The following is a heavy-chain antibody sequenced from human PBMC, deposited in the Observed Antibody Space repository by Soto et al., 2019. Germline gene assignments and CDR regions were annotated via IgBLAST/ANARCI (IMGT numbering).Heavy chain of an antibody. J-gene: IGHJ4*02. CDR1: GGTFSSYA. Sequence: QVQLVQSGAEVKKPGSSVKVSCKASGGTFSSYAISWVRQAPGQGLEWMGGIIPIFGTANYAQKFQGRVTITADESTSTDYMELSSLRSEDTAVYYCASALVPAADGELWYGEHFDYWGQGTLVAVSS. D-gene: IGHD2-2*01. CDR2: IIPIFGTA. V-gene: IGHV1-69*12. CDR3: ASALVPAADGELWYGEHFDY.